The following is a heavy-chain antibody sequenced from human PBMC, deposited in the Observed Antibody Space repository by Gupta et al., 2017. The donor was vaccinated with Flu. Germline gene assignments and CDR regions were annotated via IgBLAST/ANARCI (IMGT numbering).Heavy chain of an antibody. Sequence: QVQLQQWGAGLLKPSETLSLTCAVYGGSVSGYYWGWIRQPPGKGLEWIGEINHSGSTNYNPSLKSRFTISVDTSKNQFSLKLSSVTAADTAVYYCVRSIAAFDYWGQGTLVTVSS. CDR1: GGSVSGYY. J-gene: IGHJ4*02. CDR3: VRSIAAFDY. CDR2: INHSGST. D-gene: IGHD6-6*01. V-gene: IGHV4-34*01.